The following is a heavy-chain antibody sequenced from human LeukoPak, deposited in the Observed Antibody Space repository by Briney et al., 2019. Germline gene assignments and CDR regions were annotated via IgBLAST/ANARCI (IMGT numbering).Heavy chain of an antibody. D-gene: IGHD1-26*01. CDR3: ARSLVGAYYYYYMDV. J-gene: IGHJ6*03. CDR1: GGSISSSSYY. CDR2: SYYSGST. Sequence: SETLSLTCTVSGGSISSSSYYWGWIRQPPGKGLEWIGSSYYSGSTYCNPSLKSRVTISVDTSKNQFSLKLSSVTAADTAVYYCARSLVGAYYYYYMDVWGKGTTVTVSS. V-gene: IGHV4-39*07.